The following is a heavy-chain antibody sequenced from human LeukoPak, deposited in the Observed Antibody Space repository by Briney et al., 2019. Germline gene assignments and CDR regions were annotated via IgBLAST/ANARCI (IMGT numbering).Heavy chain of an antibody. CDR1: GGSISSSSYY. V-gene: IGHV4-39*07. J-gene: IGHJ4*02. Sequence: SETLSLTCTVSGGSISSSSYYWGWIRQPPGKGLEWIGSIYYSGSTYYNPSLKSRVTISVDTSKNQFSLKLSSVTAADTAVYYCASGVIDYDILTGPIDYWGQGTLVTVSS. D-gene: IGHD3-9*01. CDR2: IYYSGST. CDR3: ASGVIDYDILTGPIDY.